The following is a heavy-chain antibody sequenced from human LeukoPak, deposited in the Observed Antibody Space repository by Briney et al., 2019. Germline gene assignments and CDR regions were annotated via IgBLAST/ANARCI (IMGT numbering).Heavy chain of an antibody. V-gene: IGHV4-39*01. D-gene: IGHD1-14*01. CDR1: GGSISSGDYY. J-gene: IGHJ4*02. CDR3: ARHFDHPTAYFDS. Sequence: PSETLSLTCTVTGGSISSGDYYWSWLRQPPGKGLEWIASIYSGGMTFYSPSLKSRLTISADTSRNHFSLRLSSVTAADTALYFCARHFDHPTAYFDSRGQGSLVTVSS. CDR2: IYSGGMT.